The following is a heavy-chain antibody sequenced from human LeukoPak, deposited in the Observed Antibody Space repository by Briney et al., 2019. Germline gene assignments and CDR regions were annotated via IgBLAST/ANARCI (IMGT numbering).Heavy chain of an antibody. CDR2: ISGSTNDI. D-gene: IGHD3-3*01. Sequence: GGSLRLSCAASGFNFRNYGINWVRQAPGKGLEWISYISGSTNDIFYADSLRGRFTISRDNAKNSVYLLMSRLRVEDTAMYYCVRNKDRSGYYVSWFDPWGPGTLVTVSS. CDR1: GFNFRNYG. J-gene: IGHJ5*02. V-gene: IGHV3-48*01. CDR3: VRNKDRSGYYVSWFDP.